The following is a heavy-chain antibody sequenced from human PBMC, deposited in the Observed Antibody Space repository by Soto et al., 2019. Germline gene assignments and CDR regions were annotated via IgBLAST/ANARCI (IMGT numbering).Heavy chain of an antibody. V-gene: IGHV3-23*01. J-gene: IGHJ4*02. CDR2: ISGSGGST. CDR3: AKDPNMITFGGVIVPWYFDY. D-gene: IGHD3-16*02. CDR1: GFTFSSYA. Sequence: GGSLRLSCAASGFTFSSYAMSWVRQAPGKGLEWVSAISGSGGSTYYADSVKGRFTISRDNSKNTLYLQMNSLRAEDTAVYYCAKDPNMITFGGVIVPWYFDYWGQGAL.